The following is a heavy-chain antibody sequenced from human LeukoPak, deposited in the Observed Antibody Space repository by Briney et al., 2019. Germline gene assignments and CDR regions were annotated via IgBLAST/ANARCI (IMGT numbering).Heavy chain of an antibody. Sequence: SVEVPCKASGGTFSSYAISWVRQAPGQGLEWMGGIIPIFGTANYAQKFQGRVTITADESTSTAYMELSSLRSEDTAVYYCASLMTTVTTVFDYWGQGTLVTVSS. CDR2: IIPIFGTA. D-gene: IGHD4-17*01. J-gene: IGHJ4*02. V-gene: IGHV1-69*13. CDR1: GGTFSSYA. CDR3: ASLMTTVTTVFDY.